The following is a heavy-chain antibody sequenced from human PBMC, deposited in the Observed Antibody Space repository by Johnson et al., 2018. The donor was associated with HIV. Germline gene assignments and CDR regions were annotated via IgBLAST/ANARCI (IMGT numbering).Heavy chain of an antibody. V-gene: IGHV3-13*01. Sequence: VQLVESGGDVVQPGRSLRLSCAASGFILKDYGMHWVRQVIGKGLEWVSEIDFDGDTYYPDSVKGRFTISRDNSKNTMYLQMNSLRAEDTAVYYCARPRGVQAGLGAFDIWGQGTMVTVSS. D-gene: IGHD1-1*01. CDR1: GFILKDYG. J-gene: IGHJ3*02. CDR3: ARPRGVQAGLGAFDI. CDR2: IDFDGDT.